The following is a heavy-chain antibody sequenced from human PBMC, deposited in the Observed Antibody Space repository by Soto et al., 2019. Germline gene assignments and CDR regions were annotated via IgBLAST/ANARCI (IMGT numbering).Heavy chain of an antibody. CDR2: IYHSGST. V-gene: IGHV4-30-2*01. CDR1: GGSISSGGYS. J-gene: IGHJ3*02. CDR3: ARVRVRVWFGESGDAFDI. D-gene: IGHD3-10*01. Sequence: QLQLQESGSGLVKPSQTLSLTCAVSGGSISSGGYSWSWIRQPPGKGLEWIGYIYHSGSTYYNPSLKSRVTISVDRSKNQFSLKLSSVTAADTAVYYCARVRVRVWFGESGDAFDIWGQGTMVTVSS.